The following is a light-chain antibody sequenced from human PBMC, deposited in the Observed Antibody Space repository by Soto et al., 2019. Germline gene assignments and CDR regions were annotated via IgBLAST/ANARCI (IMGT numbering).Light chain of an antibody. CDR1: SFNIGTYN. J-gene: IGLJ1*01. CDR2: SND. Sequence: QSALAQPTSVSGTPGQRVTISCSGSSFNIGTYNVNWYQQLPGTAPKLLVYSNDQRPSGVPDRFSGSKSGTSASLAISGLQSEDEADYYCAAWDDSLNSYVFGIGTKVPV. V-gene: IGLV1-44*01. CDR3: AAWDDSLNSYV.